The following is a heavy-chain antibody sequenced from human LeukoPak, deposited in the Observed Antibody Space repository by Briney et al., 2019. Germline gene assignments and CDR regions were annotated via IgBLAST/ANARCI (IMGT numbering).Heavy chain of an antibody. Sequence: RPGGSLRLSCAASGFTFSSYAMSWVRQAPGKGLEWVSAIGGSGGNTYYADSVKGRFTISRDNSKNTLSLQMNSLGAEDTAVYYCAKDGVYGSGSSHYFDYWGQGTLVTVSS. CDR2: IGGSGGNT. CDR3: AKDGVYGSGSSHYFDY. J-gene: IGHJ4*02. D-gene: IGHD3-10*01. V-gene: IGHV3-23*01. CDR1: GFTFSSYA.